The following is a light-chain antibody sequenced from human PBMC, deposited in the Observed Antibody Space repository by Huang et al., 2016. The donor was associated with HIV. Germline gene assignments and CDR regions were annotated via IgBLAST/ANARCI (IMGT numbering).Light chain of an antibody. V-gene: IGKV1-9*01. Sequence: IHLTQSPSSLSASVGDRVTVTCRASQAIGNSLAWYQQGLGKAPKLLLYGSSTLQTGVAPRFSGHGSETDFTLTIASLLPGDFATYFCQQLKSYPLTFGGGT. CDR2: GSS. CDR3: QQLKSYPLT. J-gene: IGKJ4*01. CDR1: QAIGNS.